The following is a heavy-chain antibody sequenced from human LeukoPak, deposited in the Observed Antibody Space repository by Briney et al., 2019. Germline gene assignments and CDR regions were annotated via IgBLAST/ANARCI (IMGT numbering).Heavy chain of an antibody. J-gene: IGHJ4*02. V-gene: IGHV3-53*05. CDR3: ARDVVDSSGYVDY. Sequence: PGGSLRLSCAASGLTVSSNHMSWVRQAPGKGLEWISVIYGGADTYYADSVKGRFTISRDNSKNTLYLQMNSLRAEDTAVYYCARDVVDSSGYVDYWGQGTLVTVSS. CDR1: GLTVSSNH. D-gene: IGHD3-22*01. CDR2: IYGGADT.